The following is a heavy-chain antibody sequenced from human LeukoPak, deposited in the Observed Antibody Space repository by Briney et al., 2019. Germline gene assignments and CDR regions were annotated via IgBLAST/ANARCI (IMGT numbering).Heavy chain of an antibody. J-gene: IGHJ3*02. V-gene: IGHV3-21*01. Sequence: GGSLRLSCAASGFTFSSYSMNWVRQAPGKGLEWVSSISSSSSYIYYADSVKGRFTISRDNAKNSLYLQVNSLRAEDTAVYYCARDGELRSDNAFDIWGQGTMVTVSS. D-gene: IGHD1-26*01. CDR2: ISSSSSYI. CDR1: GFTFSSYS. CDR3: ARDGELRSDNAFDI.